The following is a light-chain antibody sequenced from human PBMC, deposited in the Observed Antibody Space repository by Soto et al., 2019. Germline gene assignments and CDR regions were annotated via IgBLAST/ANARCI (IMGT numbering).Light chain of an antibody. CDR2: GAS. Sequence: EIVMTQSPATLSVSPGERATLSCRASQSVSSNLAWYQQKPGQAPRLLIYGASTRATSIPSRFSGSGSGTEFTLSISSLQSEDFAVYYCQQYSNGPLYTFGQGTKLEI. J-gene: IGKJ2*01. CDR1: QSVSSN. CDR3: QQYSNGPLYT. V-gene: IGKV3-15*01.